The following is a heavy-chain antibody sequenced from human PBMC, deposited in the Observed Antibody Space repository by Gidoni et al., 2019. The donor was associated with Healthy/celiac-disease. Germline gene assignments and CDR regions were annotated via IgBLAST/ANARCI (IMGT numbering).Heavy chain of an antibody. CDR1: GYTFTGYY. V-gene: IGHV1-2*02. CDR2: INPNSGGT. CDR3: ARGSSLKWEQHGYFDY. D-gene: IGHD1-26*01. J-gene: IGHJ4*02. Sequence: QVQLVQSGAEVKKPGASVKVSCKASGYTFTGYYMHWVRQAPGQGLEWMGWINPNSGGTNYAQKLQGRVTMTRDTSISTAYMELSRLRSDDTAGYYCARGSSLKWEQHGYFDYWGQGTLVTVSS.